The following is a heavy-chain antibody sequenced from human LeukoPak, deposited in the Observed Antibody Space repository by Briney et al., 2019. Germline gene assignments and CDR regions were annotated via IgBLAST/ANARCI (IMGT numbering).Heavy chain of an antibody. Sequence: TSETLSLTCTVSGGSISSYYWSWIRQPPGKGLEWIGYIYYSGSTNYNPSLKSRVTISVDTSKNQFSLKLSFVTAADTAVYYCARHGDYYGSGSYYKVYFDYWGQGTLVTVSS. CDR2: IYYSGST. CDR3: ARHGDYYGSGSYYKVYFDY. J-gene: IGHJ4*02. D-gene: IGHD3-10*01. V-gene: IGHV4-59*08. CDR1: GGSISSYY.